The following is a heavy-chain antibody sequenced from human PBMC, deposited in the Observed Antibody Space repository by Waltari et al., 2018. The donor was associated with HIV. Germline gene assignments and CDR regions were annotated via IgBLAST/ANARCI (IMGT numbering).Heavy chain of an antibody. CDR3: ARDSLGDGYILNAVDI. CDR2: IYYSGST. D-gene: IGHD5-12*01. V-gene: IGHV4-39*07. J-gene: IGHJ3*02. Sequence: QLQLQESGPGLVKPSETLSLTCTVSGGSISSSSYYWGWIRQPPGKGLEWIGSIYYSGSTYYNPSLKSRVTISVDTSKNQFSLKLSSVTAADTAVYYCARDSLGDGYILNAVDIWGQGTMVTVSS. CDR1: GGSISSSSYY.